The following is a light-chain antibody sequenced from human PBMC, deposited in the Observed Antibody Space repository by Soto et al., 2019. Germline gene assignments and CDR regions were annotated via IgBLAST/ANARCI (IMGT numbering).Light chain of an antibody. V-gene: IGKV3-11*01. CDR3: QQRHNWPIT. Sequence: EIVLTQSPATLSLSPGERATLSCRASQSVSSSLAWYQQKPGQAPRLLIYDASNRATGIPARFSGSGSGTDFTLTISSLQPEDFAVYYCQQRHNWPITFGQGTRLEI. J-gene: IGKJ5*01. CDR1: QSVSSS. CDR2: DAS.